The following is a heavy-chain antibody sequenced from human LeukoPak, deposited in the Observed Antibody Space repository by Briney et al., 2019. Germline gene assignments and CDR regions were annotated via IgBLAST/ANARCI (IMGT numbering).Heavy chain of an antibody. Sequence: PGGSLRLSCAASGFTFSPYAMHWVRQAPGKGLEWVALISNDGSVKYYADSVKGRFTISGDNSKNTLDLQMNSLRAEDTAVYYCAKDGFCSSTGCYPNHFDSWGQGTLVTVSS. V-gene: IGHV3-30*18. CDR3: AKDGFCSSTGCYPNHFDS. CDR1: GFTFSPYA. CDR2: ISNDGSVK. D-gene: IGHD2-2*01. J-gene: IGHJ4*02.